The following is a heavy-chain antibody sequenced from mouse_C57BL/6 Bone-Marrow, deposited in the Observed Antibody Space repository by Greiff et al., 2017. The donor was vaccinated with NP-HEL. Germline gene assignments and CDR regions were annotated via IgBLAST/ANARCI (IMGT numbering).Heavy chain of an antibody. D-gene: IGHD1-1*01. CDR1: GYTFTSYW. CDR3: AVYYYGSFFDY. J-gene: IGHJ2*01. CDR2: IDPSDSYT. V-gene: IGHV1-69*01. Sequence: QVQLQQPGAELVMPGASVKLSCKASGYTFTSYWMHWVKQRPGQGLEWIGEIDPSDSYTNYNQKFKVKSTLTVDKSSSTAYMQLSSLTSEDSAVYYCAVYYYGSFFDYWGQGTTLTGSS.